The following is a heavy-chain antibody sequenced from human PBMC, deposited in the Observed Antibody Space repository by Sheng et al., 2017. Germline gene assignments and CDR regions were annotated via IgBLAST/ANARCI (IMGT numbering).Heavy chain of an antibody. J-gene: IGHJ6*02. Sequence: QVQLVESGGGVVQPGRSLRLSCAASGFTFRSYGMHWVRQAPGKGLEWVAAIWYDGSDKYYADSVKGRFTISRDNSKNTVSLQMNSLRAEDRAVYYCARDRGSYSGGMDVWGQGTTVTVSS. CDR3: ARDRGSYSGGMDV. D-gene: IGHD1-26*01. V-gene: IGHV3-33*01. CDR2: IWYDGSDK. CDR1: GFTFRSYG.